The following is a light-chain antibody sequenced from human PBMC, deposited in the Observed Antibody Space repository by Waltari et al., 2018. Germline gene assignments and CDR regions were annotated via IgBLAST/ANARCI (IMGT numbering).Light chain of an antibody. CDR2: WAS. CDR3: HQYYTTPYT. Sequence: DIVMTQSPDSLAVSLGERATFNCKSSQSILYSSNHKNYLAWYQQKPGQPPKLLIYWASTRESWVPDRFSGSGSVTDFTLTISSLQAEDVAVYYCHQYYTTPYTFGQGTKLEIK. J-gene: IGKJ2*01. V-gene: IGKV4-1*01. CDR1: QSILYSSNHKNY.